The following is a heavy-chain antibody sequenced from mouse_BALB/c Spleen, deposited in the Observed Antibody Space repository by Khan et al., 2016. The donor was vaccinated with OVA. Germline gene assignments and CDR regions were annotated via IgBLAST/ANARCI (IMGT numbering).Heavy chain of an antibody. D-gene: IGHD6-2*01. Sequence: QIQLVQSGPELKKPGETVKISCKASGYTFTNYGMNWVKQAPGKGLKWMGWINTYTGAPTYADDFKGRFVFSLETSASTAYLQISNLKNEDMTTYFCARISSYWYSDVWGAGTTVTVSS. V-gene: IGHV9-1*02. CDR3: ARISSYWYSDV. CDR1: GYTFTNYG. J-gene: IGHJ1*01. CDR2: INTYTGAP.